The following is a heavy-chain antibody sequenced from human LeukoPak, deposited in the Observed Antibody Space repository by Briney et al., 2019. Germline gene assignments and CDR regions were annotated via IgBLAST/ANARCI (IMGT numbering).Heavy chain of an antibody. CDR2: VSGYGGST. V-gene: IGHV3-23*01. J-gene: IGHJ4*02. D-gene: IGHD6-19*01. Sequence: GGSLRLSCAASGFTFSSFAMSWVRQAPGKGLEWLSVVSGYGGSTYYADSVKGRFTISRDNSKNTLYLQMNSLRAEDTAVYYCAKIGKTPPGPYSSGWIDYWGQGTLVTVSS. CDR1: GFTFSSFA. CDR3: AKIGKTPPGPYSSGWIDY.